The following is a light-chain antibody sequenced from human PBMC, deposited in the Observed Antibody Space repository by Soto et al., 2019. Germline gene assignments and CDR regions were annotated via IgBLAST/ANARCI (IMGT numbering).Light chain of an antibody. J-gene: IGLJ3*02. CDR1: NSNIGDNS. CDR3: AAWDDSLNGLL. Sequence: QSVLTQPPSASGTPGQVFTISCSGSNSNIGDNSVNWYQQLPGTAPKLLIYSDNRRPSGVPDRFSGSKSGTSASLAISGLQSADEAEYYCAAWDDSLNGLLFGGGTKLTVL. V-gene: IGLV1-44*01. CDR2: SDN.